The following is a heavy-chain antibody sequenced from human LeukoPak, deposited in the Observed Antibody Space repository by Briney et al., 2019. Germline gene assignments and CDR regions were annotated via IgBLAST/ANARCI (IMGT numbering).Heavy chain of an antibody. J-gene: IGHJ4*02. V-gene: IGHV3-69-1*01. CDR1: GFTFSDYA. CDR3: ARGMWDLVYYGSGACYFDY. D-gene: IGHD3-10*01. Sequence: GGSLRLSCAASGFTFSDYAMNWVRQAPGKGLEWLSYISTSSSIYYADSVKGRFTISRDNARNSLYLQMNSLRAEDTAVYYCARGMWDLVYYGSGACYFDYWGQGTLVTVSS. CDR2: ISTSSSI.